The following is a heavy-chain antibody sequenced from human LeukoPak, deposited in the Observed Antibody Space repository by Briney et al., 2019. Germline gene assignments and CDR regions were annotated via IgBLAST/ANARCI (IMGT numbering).Heavy chain of an antibody. CDR1: GFTVSSKY. Sequence: GGSLRLSCAASGFTVSSKYMSWVRQAPGKGLEWVSVIYSGDSTYYADSVKGRFTVSRDNSKNTLYLQMNSLGAEDTAVYYCARRGDGGRSFDYWGQGSLVTVSS. CDR2: IYSGDST. D-gene: IGHD4-23*01. V-gene: IGHV3-53*01. J-gene: IGHJ4*02. CDR3: ARRGDGGRSFDY.